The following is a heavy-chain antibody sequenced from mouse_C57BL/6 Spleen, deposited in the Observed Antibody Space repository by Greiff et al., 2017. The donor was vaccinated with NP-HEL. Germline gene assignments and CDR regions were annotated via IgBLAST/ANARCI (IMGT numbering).Heavy chain of an antibody. J-gene: IGHJ1*03. CDR1: GYTFTSYW. CDR3: ARGPPYYGSSYWYFDV. CDR2: IDPSDSYT. D-gene: IGHD1-1*01. V-gene: IGHV1-50*01. Sequence: QVQLQQSGAELVKPGASVKLSCKASGYTFTSYWMQWVKQRPGQGLEWIGEIDPSDSYTNYNQKFKGKATLTVDTSSSTAYMQLSSLTSEDSAVYYCARGPPYYGSSYWYFDVWGTGTTVTVSS.